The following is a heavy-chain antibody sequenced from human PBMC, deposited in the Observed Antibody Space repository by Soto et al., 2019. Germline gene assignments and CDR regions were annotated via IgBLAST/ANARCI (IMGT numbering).Heavy chain of an antibody. Sequence: GSGHTLAHPTQTLTLTCTFSGFSLSTSHVGVGWIRQPPGKALEWLAHVYWNDAKYHSLSLKTRLTITKDTSKNQVVLTMTNMDPVDTATYFCAHLNTRGYYLDYWGQGALVTVSS. CDR2: VYWNDAK. V-gene: IGHV2-5*01. J-gene: IGHJ4*02. CDR1: GFSLSTSHVG. CDR3: AHLNTRGYYLDY.